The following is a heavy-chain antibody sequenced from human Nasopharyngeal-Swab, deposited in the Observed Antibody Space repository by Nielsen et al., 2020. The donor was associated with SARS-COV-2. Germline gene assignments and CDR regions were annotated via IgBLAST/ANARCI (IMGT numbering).Heavy chain of an antibody. CDR3: VLETYGSYYYYYMDV. Sequence: VRQAPGKGLEWVGRTRNKANSYTTEYAASVKGRFTISRDDSKNSLYLQMNSLKTEDTAVYHCVLETYGSYYYYYMDVWGKGTTVTVSS. CDR2: TRNKANSYTT. D-gene: IGHD4-17*01. J-gene: IGHJ6*03. V-gene: IGHV3-72*01.